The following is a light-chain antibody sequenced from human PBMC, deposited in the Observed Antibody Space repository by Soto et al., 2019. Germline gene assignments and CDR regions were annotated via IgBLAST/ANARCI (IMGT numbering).Light chain of an antibody. CDR1: QSISSY. Sequence: DIQMTQSPSSLSASVGDRVTITCRASQSISSYLHWYQQKPGKAPKLLIYDASNLETGVPSRFSGSGSGTEFTLTISSLQPADFATYYCQQYGSYPRTFGQGTKVDIK. V-gene: IGKV1-39*01. CDR3: QQYGSYPRT. J-gene: IGKJ1*01. CDR2: DAS.